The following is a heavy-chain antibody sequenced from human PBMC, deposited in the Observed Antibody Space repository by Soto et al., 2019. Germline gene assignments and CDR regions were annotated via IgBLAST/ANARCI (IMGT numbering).Heavy chain of an antibody. J-gene: IGHJ4*02. CDR1: GFTFSSYS. V-gene: IGHV3-48*04. Sequence: EVQLVESGGGLVQPGGSLRLSCVASGFTFSSYSMVWVRPAPGKGLEWLSYIFATSTTIYYADSVKGRFTVSRDNTQNSLLRLMNSLRAEDKAIYYCARNKDWAFDYWGQGTLVTVPS. CDR2: IFATSTTI. D-gene: IGHD3-9*01. CDR3: ARNKDWAFDY.